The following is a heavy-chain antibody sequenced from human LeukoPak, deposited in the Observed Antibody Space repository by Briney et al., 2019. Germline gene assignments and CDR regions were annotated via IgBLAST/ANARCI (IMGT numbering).Heavy chain of an antibody. V-gene: IGHV1-69*05. CDR3: AREVTVSLLITGTYTNWFDP. CDR1: GGTFSSYA. J-gene: IGHJ5*02. D-gene: IGHD1-20*01. CDR2: IIPIFGTA. Sequence: GASVKVSCKASGGTFSSYAISWVRQAPGQGLEWMGGIIPIFGTANYAQKFQGRVTMTTDTSTSTAYMELRSLRSDDTAVYYCAREVTVSLLITGTYTNWFDPWGQGTLVTVSS.